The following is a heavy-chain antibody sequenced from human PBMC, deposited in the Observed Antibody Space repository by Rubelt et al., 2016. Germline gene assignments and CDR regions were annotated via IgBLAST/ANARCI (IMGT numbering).Heavy chain of an antibody. V-gene: IGHV4-59*01. CDR1: GGSISSYY. D-gene: IGHD1-26*01. J-gene: IGHJ4*02. Sequence: WLTCTVSGGSISSYYWSWIRQPPGKGLEWIGYIYYSGSTNYNPSLKSRVTISVDTSKNQFSLKLSSVTAADTAVYYCASVLAGGTRSFDYWGQGTLVTVSS. CDR2: IYYSGST. CDR3: ASVLAGGTRSFDY.